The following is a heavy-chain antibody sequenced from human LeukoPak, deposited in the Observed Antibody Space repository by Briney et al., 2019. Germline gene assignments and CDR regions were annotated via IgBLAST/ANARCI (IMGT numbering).Heavy chain of an antibody. J-gene: IGHJ4*02. CDR1: GGTFSSYA. V-gene: IGHV1-69*13. Sequence: SVKVSCKASGGTFSSYAISWVRQAPGQGLEWMGGIIPIFGTANYAQKFQGRVTITADESTSTAYMELRSLRSDDTAVYYCAREAGKGFDYWGQGTLVTVSS. CDR2: IIPIFGTA. CDR3: AREAGKGFDY.